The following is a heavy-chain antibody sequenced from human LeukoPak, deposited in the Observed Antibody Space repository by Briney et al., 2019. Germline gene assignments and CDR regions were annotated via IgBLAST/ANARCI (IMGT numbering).Heavy chain of an antibody. CDR3: ARGVQWHGPSLDY. CDR1: GGSISSGGYY. J-gene: IGHJ4*02. V-gene: IGHV4-30-2*01. CDR2: IYHSGST. D-gene: IGHD6-19*01. Sequence: PSQTLSLTCTVSGGSISSGGYYWSWIRQPPGKGLEWVGYIYHSGSTYYNSSLESRVTISVDRSKNQFSLKLSSVTAADTAVYYCARGVQWHGPSLDYWGQGTLVTVSS.